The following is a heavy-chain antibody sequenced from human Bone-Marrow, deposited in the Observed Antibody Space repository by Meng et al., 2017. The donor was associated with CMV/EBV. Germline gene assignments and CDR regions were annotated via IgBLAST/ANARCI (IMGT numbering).Heavy chain of an antibody. D-gene: IGHD2-2*01. Sequence: ASVKVSCKASGYTFTSYGISWVRQAPGQGLEWMGWISAYSGGTNYAQKFQGRVTMTRDTSISTAYMELSRLRSDDTAVYYCARGIVVVPAAPFDYWGQGTLVTVSS. CDR3: ARGIVVVPAAPFDY. V-gene: IGHV1-2*02. CDR1: GYTFTSYG. J-gene: IGHJ4*02. CDR2: ISAYSGGT.